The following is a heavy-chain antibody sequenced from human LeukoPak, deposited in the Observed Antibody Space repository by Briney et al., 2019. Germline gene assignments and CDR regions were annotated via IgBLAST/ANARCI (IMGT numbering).Heavy chain of an antibody. D-gene: IGHD6-19*01. CDR1: GGTFSSYA. Sequence: ASVKVSCKASGGTFSSYAICWVRQAPGQGLEWMGGIIPIFGTANYAQKFQGRVTITADESTSTAYMELSSLRSEDTAVYYCASKSSGWFFDYWGQGTLVTVSS. V-gene: IGHV1-69*13. CDR2: IIPIFGTA. CDR3: ASKSSGWFFDY. J-gene: IGHJ4*02.